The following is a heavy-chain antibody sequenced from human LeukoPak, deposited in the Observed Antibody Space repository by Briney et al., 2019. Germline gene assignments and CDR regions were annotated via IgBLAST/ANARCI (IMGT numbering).Heavy chain of an antibody. J-gene: IGHJ6*02. CDR2: IWYDGSNK. D-gene: IGHD6-19*01. Sequence: PGGSLRLSCAASGLTFSSYGMHWVRQAPGKGLEWVAVIWYDGSNKYYADSVKGRFTISRDNSKNTLYLQMNSLRAEDTAVYYCARDLGSGYSRGWYPSSYYYYGMDVWGQGTTVTVSS. V-gene: IGHV3-33*01. CDR3: ARDLGSGYSRGWYPSSYYYYGMDV. CDR1: GLTFSSYG.